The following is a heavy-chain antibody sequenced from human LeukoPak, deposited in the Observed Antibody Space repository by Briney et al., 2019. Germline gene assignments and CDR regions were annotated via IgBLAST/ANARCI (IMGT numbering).Heavy chain of an antibody. CDR3: ARDSPYYYGSGSYNR. V-gene: IGHV4-34*01. Sequence: SETLSLTCAVYGGSFSGYYWSWIRQPPGKGLEWIGKINHSGSTNYNPSLKSRVTISVDTSKNQFSLKLSSVTAADTAVYYCARDSPYYYGSGSYNRWGQGTLVTVSS. J-gene: IGHJ4*02. CDR1: GGSFSGYY. CDR2: INHSGST. D-gene: IGHD3-10*01.